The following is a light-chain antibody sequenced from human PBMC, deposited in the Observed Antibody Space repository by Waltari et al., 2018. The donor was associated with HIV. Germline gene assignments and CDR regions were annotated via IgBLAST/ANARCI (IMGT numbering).Light chain of an antibody. CDR2: EGS. J-gene: IGLJ2*01. V-gene: IGLV2-23*01. CDR3: CSYGGSTDVV. CDR1: SSDVGSYKL. Sequence: QSALTQPASVSGSPGQSITISCTGPSSDVGSYKLVSWYQQHAGNAPKLMIYEGSKRPSGVSNRFSGSKSGNTASLTISGLQAEDEADYYCCSYGGSTDVVFGGGTKLTVL.